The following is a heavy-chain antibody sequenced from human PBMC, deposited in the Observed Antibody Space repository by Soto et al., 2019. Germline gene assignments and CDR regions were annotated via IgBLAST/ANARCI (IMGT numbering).Heavy chain of an antibody. CDR3: AREYYDLCDMDV. CDR1: VGTFLSST. Sequence: QGQLVQSGAEVKKPGSSVKVSCNASVGTFLSSTISWVRQAPGHVLEWMGRIIPILGIANYAQKFQRRVTNTADQSPSTAYMELSSLRSEDTAVYYRAREYYDLCDMDVWGKGTTVTV. D-gene: IGHD3-3*01. J-gene: IGHJ6*03. CDR2: IIPILGIA. V-gene: IGHV1-69*08.